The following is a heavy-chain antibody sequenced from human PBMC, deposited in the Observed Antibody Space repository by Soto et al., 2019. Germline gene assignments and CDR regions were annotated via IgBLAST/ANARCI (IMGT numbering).Heavy chain of an antibody. CDR1: GFTISEHY. J-gene: IGHJ4*02. CDR3: ASGHRSLDY. Sequence: SAESLTLSCIASGFTISEHYLDWVRQAPGQGLEWVARSRNKDHSYSSEYPASRKGRSTISRDDTKNSLYLQMTTPTPEDTAVYYCASGHRSLDYRGQGTVVTVSS. V-gene: IGHV3-72*01. CDR2: SRNKDHSYSS.